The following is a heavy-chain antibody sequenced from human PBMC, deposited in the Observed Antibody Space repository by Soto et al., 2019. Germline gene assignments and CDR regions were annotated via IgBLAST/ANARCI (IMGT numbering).Heavy chain of an antibody. CDR2: IYYSGST. V-gene: IGHV4-39*01. Sequence: SETLSLTCTVSGGSISSSSYYWGWIRQPPGKGLEWIGSIYYSGSTYYNPSLKSRVTISVDTSKNQFSLKLSSVTAADTAVYYCARQTLLGSSSWSYYFDYWGQGTLVTVSS. CDR1: GGSISSSSYY. J-gene: IGHJ4*02. CDR3: ARQTLLGSSSWSYYFDY. D-gene: IGHD6-13*01.